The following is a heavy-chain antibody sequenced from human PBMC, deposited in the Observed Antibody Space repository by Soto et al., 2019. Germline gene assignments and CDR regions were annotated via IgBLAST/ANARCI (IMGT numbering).Heavy chain of an antibody. J-gene: IGHJ6*02. D-gene: IGHD3-22*01. V-gene: IGHV4-39*01. CDR2: IYYSGST. CDR1: GGSISSSSYY. CDR3: ARRLYYDSSGFEGGGMDV. Sequence: SETLSLTCTISGGSISSSSYYWTWIRQPPGKGLEWIGCIYYSGSTYYNPSLKSRVTISVDTSKNQFSLKLSSVTAADTAVYYCARRLYYDSSGFEGGGMDVWGQGTTVTVS.